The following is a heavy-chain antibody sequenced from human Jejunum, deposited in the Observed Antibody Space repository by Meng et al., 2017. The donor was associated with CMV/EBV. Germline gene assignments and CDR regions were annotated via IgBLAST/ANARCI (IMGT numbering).Heavy chain of an antibody. D-gene: IGHD3-22*01. CDR1: YTFANYD. V-gene: IGHV1-8*01. CDR3: ARDSDYYDSSDPIFDY. CDR2: MNPNSGNT. Sequence: YTFANYDIHWVRQATGQGLEWMGWMNPNSGNTGFAQKFQGRVTMTRNISISTAYMELTSLRSEDSAVYYCARDSDYYDSSDPIFDYWGQGTLVTVSS. J-gene: IGHJ4*02.